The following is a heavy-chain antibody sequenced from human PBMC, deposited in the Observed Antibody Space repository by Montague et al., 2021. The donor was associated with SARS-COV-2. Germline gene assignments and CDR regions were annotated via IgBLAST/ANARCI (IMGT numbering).Heavy chain of an antibody. V-gene: IGHV4-34*01. CDR1: GGSFSGYY. Sequence: SETLSLTCAVYGGSFSGYYWSWSRQPPGKGLEWIGEINHSGSTKYNPSLKSRVTISVDTTKNQFSLKLSSRTAADTAVYYCSGGTKRVFTYDYDRSGYGSDYWGQGTMVTVSS. CDR2: INHSGST. J-gene: IGHJ4*02. D-gene: IGHD3-22*01. CDR3: SGGTKRVFTYDYDRSGYGSDY.